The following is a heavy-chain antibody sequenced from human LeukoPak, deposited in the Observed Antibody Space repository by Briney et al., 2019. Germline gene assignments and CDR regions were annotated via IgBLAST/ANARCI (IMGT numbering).Heavy chain of an antibody. CDR1: GDSISNYY. J-gene: IGHJ3*02. V-gene: IGHV4-59*01. CDR3: TRAHWGYAFDI. CDR2: IYYSGST. D-gene: IGHD7-27*01. Sequence: SETLSLTCTVSGDSISNYYWSWIRQPPGKGLEWIGYIYYSGSTNYNPSLKSRVTISIDTSRRQFSLKLTSLTAADTAAYYCTRAHWGYAFDIWGQGTMVTISS.